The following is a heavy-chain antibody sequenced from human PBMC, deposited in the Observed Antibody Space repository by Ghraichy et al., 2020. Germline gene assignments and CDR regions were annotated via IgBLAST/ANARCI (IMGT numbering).Heavy chain of an antibody. V-gene: IGHV3-33*01. CDR2: IWYDGSNK. CDR1: GFTFSSYG. Sequence: GGSLRLSCAASGFTFSSYGMHWVRQAPGKGLEWVAVIWYDGSNKYYADSVKGRFTISRDNSKNTLYLQMNSLRAEDTAVYYCARDRTSSSWFPYFDYWGQGTLVTVSS. CDR3: ARDRTSSSWFPYFDY. J-gene: IGHJ4*02. D-gene: IGHD6-13*01.